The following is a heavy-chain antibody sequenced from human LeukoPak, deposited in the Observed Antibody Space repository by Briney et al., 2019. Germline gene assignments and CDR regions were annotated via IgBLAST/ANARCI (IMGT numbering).Heavy chain of an antibody. V-gene: IGHV4-39*01. CDR2: VFHSGST. Sequence: SETLSLTCSVSGGSISSNSCYWGWIRQPPGKGLEWIGSVFHSGSTFYNPSLKSRVTASVDTSKNQFSLKLNSVTAADTAVYYCARVWKGSLFAPVTGKGGNWFDPWGQGTLVTVSS. D-gene: IGHD3-10*01. CDR1: GGSISSNSCY. CDR3: ARVWKGSLFAPVTGKGGNWFDP. J-gene: IGHJ5*02.